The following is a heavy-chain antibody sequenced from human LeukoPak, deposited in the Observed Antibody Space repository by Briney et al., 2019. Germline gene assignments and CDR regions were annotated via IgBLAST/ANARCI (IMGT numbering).Heavy chain of an antibody. D-gene: IGHD2-2*01. CDR2: INPNSGGT. CDR3: ARAGSTTVDYYFDY. Sequence: ASVKVSCKASGYTFTGYYMHWVRQAPGQGLEWMGWINPNSGGTNYAQKFQGSVTMTRDTSISTAYMELSRLRSDDTAVYYCARAGSTTVDYYFDYWGQGTLVTVSS. J-gene: IGHJ4*02. V-gene: IGHV1-2*02. CDR1: GYTFTGYY.